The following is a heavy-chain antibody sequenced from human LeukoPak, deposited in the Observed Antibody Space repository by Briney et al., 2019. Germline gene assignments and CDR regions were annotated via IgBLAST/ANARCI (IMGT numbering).Heavy chain of an antibody. Sequence: SETLSLTCAVYGGSFSGYHWSWIRQPPGKGLEWIGEINHSGSTNYNPSLESRVTMSVDTSKSQFSLKLSSVSAADTAVYYCARPVGYSIYYWGQGTLVTVSS. CDR2: INHSGST. D-gene: IGHD6-13*01. CDR3: ARPVGYSIYY. CDR1: GGSFSGYH. V-gene: IGHV4-34*01. J-gene: IGHJ4*02.